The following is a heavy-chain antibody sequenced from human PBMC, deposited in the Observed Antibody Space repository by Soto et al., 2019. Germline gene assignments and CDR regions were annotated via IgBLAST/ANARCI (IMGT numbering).Heavy chain of an antibody. D-gene: IGHD5-12*01. V-gene: IGHV3-23*01. CDR3: ANQGTGMATIVFYYFDY. CDR2: IIGSGGST. CDR1: GLTLSTYA. Sequence: GGSLRLPGAPSGLTLSTYARCWGRQAQGGGREWVSAIIGSGGSTYYADSVKGRFTISRDNSKKTLYLQMNSLRAEDTAVYYCANQGTGMATIVFYYFDYWGQGALVTVSS. J-gene: IGHJ4*02.